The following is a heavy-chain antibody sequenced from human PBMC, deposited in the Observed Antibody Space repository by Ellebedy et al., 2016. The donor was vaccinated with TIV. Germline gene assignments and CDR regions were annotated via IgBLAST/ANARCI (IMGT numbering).Heavy chain of an antibody. Sequence: GESLKISCAAPGFTFSDHLMDWVRQAPGKGLEWVARTRNKPNNYTTEYAASVKGRFTITRDDSKNSLYLQMNSLKIEDTAVYYCTGWRSGDPTWGQGTLVTVSS. CDR1: GFTFSDHL. CDR2: TRNKPNNYTT. V-gene: IGHV3-72*01. D-gene: IGHD4-17*01. J-gene: IGHJ5*02. CDR3: TGWRSGDPT.